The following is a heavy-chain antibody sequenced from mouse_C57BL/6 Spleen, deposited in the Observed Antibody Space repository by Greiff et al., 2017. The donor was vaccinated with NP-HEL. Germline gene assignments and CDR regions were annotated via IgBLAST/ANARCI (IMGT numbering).Heavy chain of an antibody. Sequence: QVQLQQPGAELVRPGSSVKLSCKASGYTFTSYWMDWVKQRPGQGLEWIGNIYPSDSETHYNQKFKDKATLTVDKSSSTAYMQLSSLTSEDSAGYYCAKRDGYSYAMDYWGQGTSVTVSS. V-gene: IGHV1-61*01. CDR2: IYPSDSET. J-gene: IGHJ4*01. CDR1: GYTFTSYW. D-gene: IGHD2-3*01. CDR3: AKRDGYSYAMDY.